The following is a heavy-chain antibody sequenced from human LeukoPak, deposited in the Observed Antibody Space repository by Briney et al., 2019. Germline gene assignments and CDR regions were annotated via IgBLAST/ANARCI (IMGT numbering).Heavy chain of an antibody. D-gene: IGHD6-19*01. CDR3: AYSRGSYKLDN. J-gene: IGHJ4*02. CDR2: IYYSGST. CDR1: GGSISSSSYY. V-gene: IGHV4-39*07. Sequence: PSETLSLTCTVSGGSISSSSYYWVWIRQPPGKGLDWIGSIYYSGSTYYNPSLKSRVTLSVDKSKNQFSLTLTSVTAADTAVYFCAYSRGSYKLDNWGQGSLVTVSS.